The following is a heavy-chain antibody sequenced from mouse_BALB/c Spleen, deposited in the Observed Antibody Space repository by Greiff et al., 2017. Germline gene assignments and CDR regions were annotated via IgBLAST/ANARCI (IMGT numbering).Heavy chain of an antibody. CDR1: GYTFTSYW. J-gene: IGHJ4*01. CDR2: INPSTGYT. V-gene: IGHV1-7*01. Sequence: QVQLQQSGAELAKPGASVKMSCKASGYTFTSYWMHWVKQRPGQGLEWIGYINPSTGYTEYNQKFKDKATLTADKSSSTAYMQLSSLTSEDSAVYYCARYPYYAMDYWGQGTSVTVSS. CDR3: ARYPYYAMDY.